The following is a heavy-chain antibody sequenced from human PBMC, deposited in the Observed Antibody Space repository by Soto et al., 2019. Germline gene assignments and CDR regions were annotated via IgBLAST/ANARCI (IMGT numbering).Heavy chain of an antibody. CDR2: IYYSGST. Sequence: LSLTCTVSGGSISSSSYYWGWIRQPPGKGLEWIGSIYYSGSTYYNPSLKSRVTISVDTSKNQFSLKLSSVTAADTAVYYCATFLPGLYSSSWSRPDWGQGTLVTVSS. CDR1: GGSISSSSYY. D-gene: IGHD6-13*01. V-gene: IGHV4-39*01. J-gene: IGHJ4*02. CDR3: ATFLPGLYSSSWSRPD.